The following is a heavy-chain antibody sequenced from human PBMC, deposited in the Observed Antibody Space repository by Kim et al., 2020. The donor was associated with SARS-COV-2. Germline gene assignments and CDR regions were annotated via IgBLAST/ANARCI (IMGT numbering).Heavy chain of an antibody. Sequence: GESLKIPCKGSGYSFTSYWIGWVRQMPGKGLEWMGIIYPGDSDTRYSPSFQGQVTISADKSISTAYLQWSSLKASDTAMYYCARIPGIAVAGTGFDYWGQGTLVTVSS. CDR2: IYPGDSDT. D-gene: IGHD6-19*01. J-gene: IGHJ4*02. V-gene: IGHV5-51*01. CDR3: ARIPGIAVAGTGFDY. CDR1: GYSFTSYW.